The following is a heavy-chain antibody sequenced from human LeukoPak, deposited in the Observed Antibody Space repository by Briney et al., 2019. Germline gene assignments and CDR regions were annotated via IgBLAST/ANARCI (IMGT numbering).Heavy chain of an antibody. V-gene: IGHV1-69*05. D-gene: IGHD2-2*01. Sequence: SVKVSCKASGGTFSSYAISWVRQAPGQGLEWMGGIIPIFGTANYAQKFQGRVTMTRDMSTSTVYMELSSLRSEDTAVYYCARVVGACSSTSCYANWFDPWGQGTLVTVSS. J-gene: IGHJ5*02. CDR1: GGTFSSYA. CDR2: IIPIFGTA. CDR3: ARVVGACSSTSCYANWFDP.